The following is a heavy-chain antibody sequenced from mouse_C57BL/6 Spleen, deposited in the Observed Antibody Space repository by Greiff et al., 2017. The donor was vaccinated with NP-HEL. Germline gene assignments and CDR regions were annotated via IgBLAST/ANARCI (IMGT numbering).Heavy chain of an antibody. D-gene: IGHD1-1*01. J-gene: IGHJ4*01. CDR3: ARHGHNYGSSYGYAMDY. CDR1: GYAFSSYW. CDR2: IYPGDGDT. Sequence: QVQLKQSGAELVKPGASVKISCKASGYAFSSYWMNWVKQRPGKGLEWIGQIYPGDGDTNYNGKFKGKATLTADKSSSTAYMQLSSLTSEDSAVYFCARHGHNYGSSYGYAMDYWGQGTSGTVSS. V-gene: IGHV1-80*01.